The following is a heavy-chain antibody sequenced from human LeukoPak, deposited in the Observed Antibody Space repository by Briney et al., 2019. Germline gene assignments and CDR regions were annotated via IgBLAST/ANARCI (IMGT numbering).Heavy chain of an antibody. CDR2: ISGSGGST. V-gene: IGHV3-23*01. CDR3: AKKSGYGYKKGIDY. CDR1: GFTFSSYA. Sequence: PGGSLRLSCAASGFTFSSYAMSWVRQAPGKGLEWVSAISGSGGSTYYADSVKGRFTISRDNSKNTLYLQMNSLRAEDTAVYYCAKKSGYGYKKGIDYWGQGTLVTVSS. D-gene: IGHD5-18*01. J-gene: IGHJ4*02.